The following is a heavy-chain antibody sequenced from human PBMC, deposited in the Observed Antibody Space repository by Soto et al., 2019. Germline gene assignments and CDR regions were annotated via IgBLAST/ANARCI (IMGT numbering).Heavy chain of an antibody. CDR1: GFIFSHAW. Sequence: EVQLVESGGDLVKPGGSLRLSCAASGFIFSHAWFHWVRQPPGKGLELVGRVKNNGGATDYAASVKGRFTISRDDYKDTVYLQMSSLRTEDTAIYYCAADLGPAYDSNNWFDPWGQGTLVTVSS. D-gene: IGHD2-21*01. CDR2: VKNNGGAT. J-gene: IGHJ5*02. V-gene: IGHV3-15*07. CDR3: AADLGPAYDSNNWFDP.